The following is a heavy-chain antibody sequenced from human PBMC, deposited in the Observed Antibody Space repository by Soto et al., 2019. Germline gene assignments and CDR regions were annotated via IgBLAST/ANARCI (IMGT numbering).Heavy chain of an antibody. Sequence: ASAKGSCQASGYPFTSYDINWVRQATGQRLEWMGWMNPNSGNAGYAQKCQGRVTMTRNTSISTAYMELSSLRSEDTAVYYRARRDPDSNPESNWFDPWGQGTLVTVSS. D-gene: IGHD4-4*01. J-gene: IGHJ5*02. CDR3: ARRDPDSNPESNWFDP. CDR1: GYPFTSYD. CDR2: MNPNSGNA. V-gene: IGHV1-8*01.